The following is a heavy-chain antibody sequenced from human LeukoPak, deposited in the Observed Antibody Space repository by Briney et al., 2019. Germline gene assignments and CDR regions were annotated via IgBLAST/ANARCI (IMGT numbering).Heavy chain of an antibody. V-gene: IGHV4-30-4*01. CDR1: GGSISSGDYY. CDR2: IYYSGST. D-gene: IGHD1-1*01. Sequence: SETLSLTCTVSGGSISSGDYYWSWIRQPPGKGLEWIGYIYYSGSTYYNPSLKSRVTISVDTSKNQFSLKLSSVTAAGTAVYYCARRAGSIYYYYGMDVWGQGTTVTVS. CDR3: ARRAGSIYYYYGMDV. J-gene: IGHJ6*02.